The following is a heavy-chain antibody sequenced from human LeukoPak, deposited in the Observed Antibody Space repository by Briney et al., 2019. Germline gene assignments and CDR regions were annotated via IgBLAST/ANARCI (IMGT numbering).Heavy chain of an antibody. CDR3: AKDRGAYCGGDCYFTY. CDR2: ISYDGSNK. J-gene: IGHJ4*02. V-gene: IGHV3-30*18. D-gene: IGHD2-21*02. CDR1: GFTFSSYG. Sequence: PGRSLRLSCAASGFTFSSYGMHWVRQAPGKGLEWVAVISYDGSNKYYADSVKGRFTISRGNSKNTLYLQMNSLRAEDTAVYYCAKDRGAYCGGDCYFTYWGQGTLVTVSS.